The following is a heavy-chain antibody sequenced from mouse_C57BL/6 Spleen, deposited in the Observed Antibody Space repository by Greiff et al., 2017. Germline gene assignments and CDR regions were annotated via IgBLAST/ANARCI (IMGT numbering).Heavy chain of an antibody. V-gene: IGHV5-6*01. CDR2: ISSGGSYT. J-gene: IGHJ3*01. Sequence: EVQGVESGGDLVKPGGSLKLSCAASGFTFSSYGMSWVRQTPDKRLEWVATISSGGSYTYYPDSVKGLFTISRDNAKNTLYLQMSSLKSEDTALYYCARHQTAQATGFADWGKGALVTVSA. CDR1: GFTFSSYG. D-gene: IGHD3-2*02. CDR3: ARHQTAQATGFAD.